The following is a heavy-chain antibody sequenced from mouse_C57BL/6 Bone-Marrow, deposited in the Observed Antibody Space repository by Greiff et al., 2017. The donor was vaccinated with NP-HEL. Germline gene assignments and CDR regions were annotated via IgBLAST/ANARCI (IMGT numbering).Heavy chain of an antibody. CDR3: ARDSNYVDY. CDR1: GFNFSDYG. CDR2: ISSGSSTI. Sequence: EVKLVESGGGLVKPGGSLKLSCAASGFNFSDYGMHWVRQAPEKGLEWVAYISSGSSTIYYADTVKGRFTISRDNAKNTLFLQMTSLRSEDTAMYYCARDSNYVDYWGQGTTLTVSS. V-gene: IGHV5-17*01. J-gene: IGHJ2*01. D-gene: IGHD2-5*01.